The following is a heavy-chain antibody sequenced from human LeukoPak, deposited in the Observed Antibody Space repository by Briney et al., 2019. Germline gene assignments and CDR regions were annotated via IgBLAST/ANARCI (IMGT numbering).Heavy chain of an antibody. CDR1: GYTFTSYY. CDR3: ARDSSSGWYSSSYYYYGMDV. D-gene: IGHD6-19*01. CDR2: INPSCGST. J-gene: IGHJ6*02. V-gene: IGHV1-46*01. Sequence: ASVKVSCKASGYTFTSYYMHWVRQAPGQGLEWMGIINPSCGSTSYAQKFQGRVTMTRDTSTSTVYMELSSLRSEDTAVYYCARDSSSGWYSSSYYYYGMDVWGQGTTVTVSS.